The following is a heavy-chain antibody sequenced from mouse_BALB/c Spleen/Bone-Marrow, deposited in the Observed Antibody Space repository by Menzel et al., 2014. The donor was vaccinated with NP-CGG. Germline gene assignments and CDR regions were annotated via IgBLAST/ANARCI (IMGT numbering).Heavy chain of an antibody. CDR1: GFTFTDYY. CDR3: ATGWFAY. J-gene: IGHJ3*01. Sequence: EVQLQQSGGGLVQPGGSLRLSCAPSGFTFTDYYMSWVRQPPGKALEWLGXIRNKANGYTTEYSASVKGRFTISRDNSQSILYLQMNTLRAEDSATYYCATGWFAYWGQGTLVTVSA. CDR2: IRNKANGYTT. V-gene: IGHV7-3*02.